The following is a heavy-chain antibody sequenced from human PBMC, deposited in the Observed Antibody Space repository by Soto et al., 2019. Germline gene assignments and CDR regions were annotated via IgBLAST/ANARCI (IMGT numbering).Heavy chain of an antibody. CDR3: ASGLRHFDRQIDWFDP. CDR1: GYTFTSYG. V-gene: IGHV1-18*04. J-gene: IGHJ5*02. CDR2: ISAYNGNT. Sequence: QVQLVQSGAEVKKPGASVKVSCKASGYTFTSYGISWVRQAPGQGLEWMGWISAYNGNTNYAQKLQGRVTMTTDTPLSTAYMELRSLRADDKAVYYCASGLRHFDRQIDWFDPWGQGTLVTVSS. D-gene: IGHD3-9*01.